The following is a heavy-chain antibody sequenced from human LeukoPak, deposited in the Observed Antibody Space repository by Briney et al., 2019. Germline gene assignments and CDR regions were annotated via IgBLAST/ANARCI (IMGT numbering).Heavy chain of an antibody. Sequence: GGSLRLSCAASGFTFSSFWMHWVRQAPGEGLLWLSRVNGDGNITTYADSVRGRFTISRDNAKNTLYLQMNGLRAEDTAVYYCARRGLVPAFDIWGQGTMVSVTS. D-gene: IGHD3-10*02. CDR3: ARRGLVPAFDI. J-gene: IGHJ3*02. CDR1: GFTFSSFW. CDR2: VNGDGNIT. V-gene: IGHV3-74*01.